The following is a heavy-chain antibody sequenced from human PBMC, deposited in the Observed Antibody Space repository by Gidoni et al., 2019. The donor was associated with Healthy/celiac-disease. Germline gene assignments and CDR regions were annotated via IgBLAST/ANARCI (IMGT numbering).Heavy chain of an antibody. D-gene: IGHD3-22*01. V-gene: IGHV3-21*01. CDR3: ARDLDYYDSSGYPRRPSYYFDY. J-gene: IGHJ4*02. CDR2: ISSISSYI. Sequence: EVQLVESGGGLVKPGGSLRLSCAASGFTFSSYSMNWVRQAPGKGLEWVSSISSISSYIYYADSVKGRFTISRDNAKNSLYLQMNSLRAEDTAVYYCARDLDYYDSSGYPRRPSYYFDYWGQGTLVTVSS. CDR1: GFTFSSYS.